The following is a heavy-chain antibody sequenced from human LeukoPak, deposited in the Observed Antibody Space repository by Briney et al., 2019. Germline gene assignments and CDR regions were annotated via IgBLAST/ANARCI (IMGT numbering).Heavy chain of an antibody. CDR3: ARAGHQPEYSSSSGSYYYYGMDV. CDR2: INPSGGST. J-gene: IGHJ6*02. CDR1: GYTFTSYY. V-gene: IGHV1-46*01. D-gene: IGHD6-6*01. Sequence: ASVKVSCKAFGYTFTSYYMHWVRQAPGQGLEWMGIINPSGGSTSYAQKFQGRVTMTRDTSTSTVYMELSSLRSEDTAVYYCARAGHQPEYSSSSGSYYYYGMDVWGQGTTVTVSS.